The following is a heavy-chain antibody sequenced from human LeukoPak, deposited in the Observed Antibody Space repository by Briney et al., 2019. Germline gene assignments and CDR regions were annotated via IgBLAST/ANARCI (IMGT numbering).Heavy chain of an antibody. CDR3: AKNSWEHDAFDI. Sequence: GASLRLSCAASGFTFSSYAMSWVRRAPGKGLEWVSAISGSGGSTYYADSVKGRFTISRDNSKNTLYLQMNSLRAEDTAVYYCAKNSWEHDAFDIWGQGTMVTVSS. CDR2: ISGSGGST. CDR1: GFTFSSYA. D-gene: IGHD1-26*01. J-gene: IGHJ3*02. V-gene: IGHV3-23*01.